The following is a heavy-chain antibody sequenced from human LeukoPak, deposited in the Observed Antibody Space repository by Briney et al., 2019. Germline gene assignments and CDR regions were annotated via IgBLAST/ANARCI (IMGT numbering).Heavy chain of an antibody. CDR3: AKEAYSSSWADFDY. CDR2: ISSSSSYI. J-gene: IGHJ4*02. V-gene: IGHV3-21*01. CDR1: GFTFSSYS. Sequence: PGGSLRLSCAASGFTFSSYSMNWVRQAPGKGLEWVSSISSSSSYIYYADSVEGRFTISRDNAKYSLYLQMNSLRAEDTAVYYCAKEAYSSSWADFDYWGQGTLVTVSS. D-gene: IGHD6-13*01.